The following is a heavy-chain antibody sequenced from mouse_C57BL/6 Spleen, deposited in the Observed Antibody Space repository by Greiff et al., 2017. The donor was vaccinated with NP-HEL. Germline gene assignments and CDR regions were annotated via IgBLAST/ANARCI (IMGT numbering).Heavy chain of an antibody. V-gene: IGHV1-81*01. CDR1: GYTFTSYG. CDR3: ARVAPYFDV. D-gene: IGHD1-1*02. CDR2: IYPRSGNT. Sequence: QVQLKESGAELARPGASVKLSCKASGYTFTSYGISWVKQRTGQGLEWIGEIYPRSGNTYYNEKFKGKATLTADKSSSTAYMELRSLTSEDSAVYFCARVAPYFDVWGTGTTVTVSS. J-gene: IGHJ1*03.